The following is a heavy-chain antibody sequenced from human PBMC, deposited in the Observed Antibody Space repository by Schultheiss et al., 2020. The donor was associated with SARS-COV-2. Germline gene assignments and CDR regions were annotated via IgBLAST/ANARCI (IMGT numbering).Heavy chain of an antibody. D-gene: IGHD5-24*01. CDR3: ARDSVEMDAQEGFDY. Sequence: GESLKISCAASGFTFSSYSMNWVRQAPGKGLEWVSSISSSSSYIYYADSVKGRFTISRDNAKNSLYLQMNSLRAEDTAVYYCARDSVEMDAQEGFDYWGQGTLVTVSS. J-gene: IGHJ4*02. CDR2: ISSSSSYI. V-gene: IGHV3-21*01. CDR1: GFTFSSYS.